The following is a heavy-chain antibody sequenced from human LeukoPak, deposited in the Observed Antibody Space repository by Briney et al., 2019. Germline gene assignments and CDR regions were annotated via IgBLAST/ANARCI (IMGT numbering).Heavy chain of an antibody. Sequence: GGSLRLSCAASGFTFDDYGMSWVRQAPGKGLEWVSGINWNGGSTGYADSVKGRFTISRDNSRDTLYSEVNSLRPEDTAVYYCAKDLMRDRWFGESWGQGTLVTVSS. CDR3: AKDLMRDRWFGES. J-gene: IGHJ5*02. V-gene: IGHV3-20*04. CDR1: GFTFDDYG. CDR2: INWNGGST. D-gene: IGHD3-10*01.